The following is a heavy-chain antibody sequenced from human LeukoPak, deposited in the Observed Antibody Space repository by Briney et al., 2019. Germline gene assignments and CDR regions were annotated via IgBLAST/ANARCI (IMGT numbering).Heavy chain of an antibody. CDR1: GFTFSSYA. D-gene: IGHD3-16*01. Sequence: TGGSLRLSCAASGFTFSSYAMSWVRQAPGKGLEWVSAISGSGGSTYYADSVRGRFTISRDNSKNTLYLQMNSLKTEDTAVYYCTTALGGRWGQGTLVTVSS. V-gene: IGHV3-23*01. J-gene: IGHJ4*02. CDR3: TTALGGR. CDR2: ISGSGGST.